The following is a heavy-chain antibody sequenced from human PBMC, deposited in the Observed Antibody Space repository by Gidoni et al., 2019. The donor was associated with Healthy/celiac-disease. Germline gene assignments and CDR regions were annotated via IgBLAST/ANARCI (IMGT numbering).Heavy chain of an antibody. CDR3: ARDGLRFQSYYHYGMDV. V-gene: IGHV1-18*01. D-gene: IGHD3-3*01. CDR1: GYPFTSHG. CDR2: ISAYNGNT. J-gene: IGHJ6*02. Sequence: QVQLVQSGAEVKKPGASVKVSCKASGYPFTSHGISWVRQAPGQGLEWMGWISAYNGNTNYAQKLQGRVTMTTDTSTSTAYMELRSLRSDDTAVYYCARDGLRFQSYYHYGMDVWGQGTTVTVSS.